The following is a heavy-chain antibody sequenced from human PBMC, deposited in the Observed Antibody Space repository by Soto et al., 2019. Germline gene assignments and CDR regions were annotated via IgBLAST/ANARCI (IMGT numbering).Heavy chain of an antibody. Sequence: QVQLVQSGAEVKKPGASVKLSCKASGYTFTGYYMHWVRQAPGQGLEWMGWINPNSGGTNYAQKFQGRVTMTRDTSISTAYMELSRLRSDDTAVYYCARSPFLGYCSGGSCQNWFDPWGQGTLVTVSS. J-gene: IGHJ5*02. CDR2: INPNSGGT. V-gene: IGHV1-2*02. D-gene: IGHD2-15*01. CDR1: GYTFTGYY. CDR3: ARSPFLGYCSGGSCQNWFDP.